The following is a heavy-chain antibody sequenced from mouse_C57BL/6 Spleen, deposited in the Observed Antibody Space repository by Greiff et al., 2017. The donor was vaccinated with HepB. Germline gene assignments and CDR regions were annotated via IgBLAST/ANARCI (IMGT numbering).Heavy chain of an antibody. D-gene: IGHD1-1*02. CDR1: GFTFTSYW. V-gene: IGHV1-50*01. J-gene: IGHJ2*01. CDR2: IDPSDSYT. Sequence: VQLQQPGAELVKPGASVKLSCKASGFTFTSYWMQWVKQRPGQGLEWIGEIDPSDSYTNYNQKFKGKATLTVDTSSSTAYMQLSSLTSEDSAVYYCARRYYPYYFDYWGQGTTLTVSS. CDR3: ARRYYPYYFDY.